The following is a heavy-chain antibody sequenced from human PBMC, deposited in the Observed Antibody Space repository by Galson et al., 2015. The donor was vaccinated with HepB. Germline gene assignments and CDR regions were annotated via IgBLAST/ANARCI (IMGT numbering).Heavy chain of an antibody. CDR2: IDWDGDR. V-gene: IGHV2-70*01. CDR3: ARMQRMVGAPRPAHDAFDI. CDR1: GFSLTTSGMC. D-gene: IGHD1-26*01. Sequence: PALVKPTQTLTLTCAFSGFSLTTSGMCVNWIRQPPGKALEWLALIDWDGDRYYSTSLKTRLTISKDTSKNQVVLTMTNMDPVDTATYYCARMQRMVGAPRPAHDAFDIWGQGTMVTVSS. J-gene: IGHJ3*02.